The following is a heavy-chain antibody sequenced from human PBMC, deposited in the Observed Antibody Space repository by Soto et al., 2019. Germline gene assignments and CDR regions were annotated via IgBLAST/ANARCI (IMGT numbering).Heavy chain of an antibody. CDR1: GDNIITHE. CDR3: ARKGGAYSNALFFFDS. CDR2: IIPISGTP. V-gene: IGHV1-69*06. J-gene: IGHJ4*02. Sequence: QVHLVQSGAEVKKPGSSVRVSCKASGDNIITHEMTWVRQAPGQGLEWMGGIIPISGTPDYAQKFKGRLTITADRSTITVYMELSSLRTDDTAIFFCARKGGAYSNALFFFDSWGQGTLVTVSS. D-gene: IGHD4-4*01.